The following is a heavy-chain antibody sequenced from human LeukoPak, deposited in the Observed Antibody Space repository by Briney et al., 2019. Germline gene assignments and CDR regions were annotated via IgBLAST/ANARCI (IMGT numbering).Heavy chain of an antibody. D-gene: IGHD4-17*01. V-gene: IGHV1-2*02. CDR3: AASTVQNYYWYYGMDV. CDR2: INPNSGGT. CDR1: GDTFTDHY. Sequence: ASVKVSCKASGDTFTDHYIYWVRQAPGQGLEWMGWINPNSGGTNYAQKFQGRVTMTWDTSILTAYMELSSLTPDDTAVYYCAASTVQNYYWYYGMDVWGQGTTVTVSS. J-gene: IGHJ6*02.